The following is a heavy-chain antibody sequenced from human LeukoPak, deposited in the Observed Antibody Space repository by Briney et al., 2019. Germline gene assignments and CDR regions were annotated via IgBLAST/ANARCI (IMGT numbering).Heavy chain of an antibody. V-gene: IGHV1-18*01. J-gene: IGHJ5*02. D-gene: IGHD3-9*01. CDR1: GYTFTSYG. CDR2: ISAYNGNT. Sequence: ASVRVSCKACGYTFTSYGISWVRQGPGQGLEWMGWISAYNGNTNYAQKLQGRVTMTTDTSTSTAYMELRSLRSDDTAVYYCARYAEYYDILTGYYGGWFDPWGQGTLVTVSS. CDR3: ARYAEYYDILTGYYGGWFDP.